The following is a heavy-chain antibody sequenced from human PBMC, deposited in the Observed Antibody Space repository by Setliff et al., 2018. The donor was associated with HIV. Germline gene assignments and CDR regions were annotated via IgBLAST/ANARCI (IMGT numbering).Heavy chain of an antibody. CDR3: ARYNWDPLGYRFDY. CDR1: GFIFSSYW. V-gene: IGHV3-7*03. Sequence: GGSLRLSCEASGFIFSSYWMSWVRQAPGKGLEWVANIKQDGSEKYYVDSVKGRFTISRDNAKNSLYLQLNSLRAEDTAVYYCARYNWDPLGYRFDYWGQGTLVTVSS. CDR2: IKQDGSEK. J-gene: IGHJ4*02. D-gene: IGHD1-20*01.